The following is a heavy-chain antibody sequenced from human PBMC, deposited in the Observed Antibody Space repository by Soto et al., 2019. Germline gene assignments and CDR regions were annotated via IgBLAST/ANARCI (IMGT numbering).Heavy chain of an antibody. D-gene: IGHD3-16*01. CDR1: GGTFSSSA. V-gene: IGHV1-69*13. J-gene: IGHJ4*02. CDR2: IIHIFGKA. Sequence: GASVKVSCKASGGTFSSSAISWVRQAPGQGLVWMGGIIHIFGKANYAQKFQGRVTITADESTSTAYMELRILRSEETAVYCCARGGEDRWLHSPFDYCGEGTPVTVS. CDR3: ARGGEDRWLHSPFDY.